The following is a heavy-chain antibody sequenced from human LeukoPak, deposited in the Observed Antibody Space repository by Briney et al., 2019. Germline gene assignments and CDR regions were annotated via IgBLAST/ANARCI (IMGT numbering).Heavy chain of an antibody. V-gene: IGHV4-4*08. CDR1: GVSISSYY. CDR3: ARGGARRRFDY. D-gene: IGHD2-15*01. Sequence: SETLSLTCTVSGVSISSYYWSWIRQPPGKGLEWIGYIYTSGSTNYNPSLKSRVTMSVDTSKNQFSLKLSSVTAADTAVYYCARGGARRRFDYWGQGTLVTVSS. CDR2: IYTSGST. J-gene: IGHJ4*02.